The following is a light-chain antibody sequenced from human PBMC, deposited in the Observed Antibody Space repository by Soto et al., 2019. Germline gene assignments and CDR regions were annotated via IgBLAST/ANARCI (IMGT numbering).Light chain of an antibody. CDR3: QHYNSYSEA. V-gene: IGKV1-17*01. Sequence: IQMTQSPSSLSASVGYRVTITCRASQGIGNDLGCYQQRPGKAPKLLISVSSSLQSGVPSRFSGSGSGTEFTLTISSLQPDDFATYYCQHYNSYSEAFGQGTKVDI. CDR1: QGIGND. CDR2: VSS. J-gene: IGKJ1*01.